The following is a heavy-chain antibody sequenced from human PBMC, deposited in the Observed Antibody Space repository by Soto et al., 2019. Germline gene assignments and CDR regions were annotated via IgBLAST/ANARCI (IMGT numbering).Heavy chain of an antibody. J-gene: IGHJ4*02. CDR3: ARGDDNSGYYYAFDS. V-gene: IGHV3-48*04. CDR1: GFTFSNST. CDR2: ISGSGRTI. D-gene: IGHD3-22*01. Sequence: GGSLRLSCAASGFTFSNSTMNWVRQAPGKGLEWVSYISGSGRTIYYADSVKGRFTISRDSAKKSLFLQMNSLRAEDTALYYCARGDDNSGYYYAFDSWGQGTPVTVSS.